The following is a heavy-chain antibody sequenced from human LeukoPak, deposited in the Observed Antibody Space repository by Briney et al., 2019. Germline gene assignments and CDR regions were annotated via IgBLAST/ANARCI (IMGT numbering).Heavy chain of an antibody. D-gene: IGHD5-24*01. J-gene: IGHJ4*02. CDR2: TIPIFGIA. Sequence: SVKVSCKASGGTFSSYAISWVRQAPGQGLEWMGRTIPIFGIANYAQKFQGRVTITADKSTSTAYMELSSLRSEDTAVYYCARGGPMATMSYFDYWGQGTLVTVSS. CDR1: GGTFSSYA. CDR3: ARGGPMATMSYFDY. V-gene: IGHV1-69*04.